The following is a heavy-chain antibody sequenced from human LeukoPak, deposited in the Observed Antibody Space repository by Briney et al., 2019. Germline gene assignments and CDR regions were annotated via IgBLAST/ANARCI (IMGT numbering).Heavy chain of an antibody. CDR1: GFTFSSYA. D-gene: IGHD3-9*01. J-gene: IGHJ4*02. Sequence: EGSLRLSCAASGFTFSSYAMSWVRQAPGKGLEWVSAISGSGGSTYYADSVKGRFTISRDNSKNTLYLQMNSLRAEDTALYYCATSIHYDILTGYYPNWGQGTLVTVSS. CDR3: ATSIHYDILTGYYPN. CDR2: ISGSGGST. V-gene: IGHV3-23*01.